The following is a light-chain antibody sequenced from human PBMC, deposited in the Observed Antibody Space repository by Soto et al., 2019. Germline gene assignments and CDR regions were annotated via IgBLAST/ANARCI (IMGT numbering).Light chain of an antibody. Sequence: DIQMTQSPSSLSASVGDRVTITCRASQSIGKFLNWYQQKPGKAPTLLIYAASSLQSGVPSRFSGSGSGTDCTLTISSLQPEDFATYYCQQSYSPPPITFGQGTRLEMK. V-gene: IGKV1-39*01. CDR1: QSIGKF. J-gene: IGKJ5*01. CDR3: QQSYSPPPIT. CDR2: AAS.